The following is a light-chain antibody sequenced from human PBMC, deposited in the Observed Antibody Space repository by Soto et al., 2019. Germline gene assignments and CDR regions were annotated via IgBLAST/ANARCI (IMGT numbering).Light chain of an antibody. J-gene: IGKJ1*01. V-gene: IGKV1-5*01. CDR3: QHHNSYSQT. CDR1: QSIRYY. Sequence: DIQLTQSPPTLSASVGDRVTITCRASQSIRYYLAWYQQMPGKAPKLLIYGASSLKSGVPSRFIGSGSGTEFTLTISSLLPDDFATYFCQHHNSYSQTFGQGTKEEIK. CDR2: GAS.